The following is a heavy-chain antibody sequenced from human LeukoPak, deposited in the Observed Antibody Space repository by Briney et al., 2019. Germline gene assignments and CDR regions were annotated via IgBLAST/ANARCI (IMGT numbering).Heavy chain of an antibody. CDR3: AKPYYRSGTGGFDS. CDR2: IYYSGST. J-gene: IGHJ4*02. CDR1: GGSISSSSYY. V-gene: IGHV4-39*07. Sequence: PSETLSLTCTVSGGSISSSSYYWGWIRQPPGKGLEWIGSIYYSGSTYYNPSLKSRVTISVDTSKNQFSLKLSSVTAADTAVYYCAKPYYRSGTGGFDSWGQGTLVTVSS. D-gene: IGHD3-3*01.